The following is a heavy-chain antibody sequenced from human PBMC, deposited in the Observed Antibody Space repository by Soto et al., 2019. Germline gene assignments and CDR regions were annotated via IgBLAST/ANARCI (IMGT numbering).Heavy chain of an antibody. D-gene: IGHD2-15*01. V-gene: IGHV4-30-4*01. CDR2: IYYSGST. Sequence: SETLSLTYTVSGGSISSGDYYWSWIRQPPGKGLEWIGYIYYSGSTYYNPSLKSRVTISVDTSKNQFSLKLSSVTAADTAVYYCARVRLDGGPFDYWGQGTLVTVSS. CDR1: GGSISSGDYY. J-gene: IGHJ4*02. CDR3: ARVRLDGGPFDY.